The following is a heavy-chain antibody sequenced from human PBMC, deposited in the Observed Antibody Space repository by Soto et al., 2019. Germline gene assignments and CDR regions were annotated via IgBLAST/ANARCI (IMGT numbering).Heavy chain of an antibody. J-gene: IGHJ4*02. V-gene: IGHV3-30*18. Sequence: GGSLRLSCAASGFTFSSYGMHLVRQAPGKGLEWVAVISYDGSNKYYADSVKGRFTISRDNSKNTLYLQMNSLRAEDTALYYWAKDPFYGGKGTLVTV. CDR1: GFTFSSYG. CDR3: AKDPFY. CDR2: ISYDGSNK.